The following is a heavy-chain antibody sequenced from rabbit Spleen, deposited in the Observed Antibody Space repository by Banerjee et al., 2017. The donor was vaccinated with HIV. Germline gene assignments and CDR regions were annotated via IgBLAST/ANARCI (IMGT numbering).Heavy chain of an antibody. CDR2: MDTGSSGFT. V-gene: IGHV1S40*01. CDR1: GFSFSNNYY. Sequence: QSLEESGGDLVKPEASLTLTCTASGFSFSNNYYMCWVRQAPGKGLEWIGCMDTGSSGFTYFATWAKGRFTCSKTSSTTVTLQMTSLTVADTATYFCARDTGSSFSSYGMDLWGQGTLVTVS. J-gene: IGHJ6*01. D-gene: IGHD8-1*01. CDR3: ARDTGSSFSSYGMDL.